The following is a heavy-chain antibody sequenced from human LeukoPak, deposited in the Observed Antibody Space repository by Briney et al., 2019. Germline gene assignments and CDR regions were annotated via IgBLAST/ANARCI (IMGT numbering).Heavy chain of an antibody. CDR2: ISGSSGGT. V-gene: IGHV3-23*01. CDR3: AKDRLPDYGDYVQPVDY. D-gene: IGHD4-17*01. J-gene: IGHJ4*02. Sequence: SGGSLRLSCAASGFTFSVFAMTWVRQAPGRGLEWVSAISGSSGGTFYADSVKGRFTISRDSSKNTLYLQMNSLRAEDTAVYYCAKDRLPDYGDYVQPVDYWGQGTLVTVSS. CDR1: GFTFSVFA.